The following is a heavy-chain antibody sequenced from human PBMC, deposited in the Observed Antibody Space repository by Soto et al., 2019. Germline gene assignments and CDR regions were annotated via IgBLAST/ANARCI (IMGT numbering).Heavy chain of an antibody. J-gene: IGHJ6*03. CDR3: ARGLILWFGELSRRGGYYYYMDV. V-gene: IGHV4-34*01. D-gene: IGHD3-10*01. Sequence: WTWIRQTPEKGPEWIGEINDSGNINYNPSLKSRVTILVDTAKKQISLRLRSVTAADTAVYYCARGLILWFGELSRRGGYYYYMDVWGKGTTVTVSS. CDR2: INDSGNI.